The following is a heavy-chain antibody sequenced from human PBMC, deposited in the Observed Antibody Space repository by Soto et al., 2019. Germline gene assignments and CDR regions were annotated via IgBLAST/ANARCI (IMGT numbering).Heavy chain of an antibody. V-gene: IGHV1-18*01. D-gene: IGHD2-8*01. CDR3: AKNGQPPYYYYGMDV. Sequence: ASVKVSCKASGYTFSRYGISWVRQAPGQGLEWMGWISGYNGDTNYAQKFQGRVTMTIDTSTTTAYMELRGLTSDDTAIYYCAKNGQPPYYYYGMDVWGQGTTVTVSS. J-gene: IGHJ6*02. CDR2: ISGYNGDT. CDR1: GYTFSRYG.